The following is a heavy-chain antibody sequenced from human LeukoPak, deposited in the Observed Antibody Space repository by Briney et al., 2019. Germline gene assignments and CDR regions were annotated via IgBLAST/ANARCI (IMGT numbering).Heavy chain of an antibody. CDR3: AKEDGAPAGTGFGY. Sequence: GGSLRLSCAASGFTFSDHWMSWVRQAPGKGLEWVANIKEDGNEKYYADSVKGRFTISRDNTKNSLYLQMSSLRAEDTAVFYCAKEDGAPAGTGFGYWGQGTLVTVSS. CDR2: IKEDGNEK. V-gene: IGHV3-7*01. J-gene: IGHJ4*02. D-gene: IGHD6-13*01. CDR1: GFTFSDHW.